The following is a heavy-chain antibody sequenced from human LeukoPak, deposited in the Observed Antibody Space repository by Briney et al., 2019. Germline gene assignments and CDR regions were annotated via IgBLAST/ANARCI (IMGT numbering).Heavy chain of an antibody. CDR3: ARESTAVAGGGFDY. Sequence: SETLSLTCTVSGGSISSSSYYWGWIRQPPGKGLEWIGSIYYSGSTYYNPSLKSRVTISVDTSKNQFSLKLSSVTAADTAVYYCARESTAVAGGGFDYWGQGTLVTVSS. CDR2: IYYSGST. CDR1: GGSISSSSYY. D-gene: IGHD6-19*01. J-gene: IGHJ4*02. V-gene: IGHV4-39*07.